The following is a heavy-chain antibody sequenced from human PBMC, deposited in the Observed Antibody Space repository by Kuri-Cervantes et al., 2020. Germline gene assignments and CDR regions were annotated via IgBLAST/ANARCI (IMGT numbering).Heavy chain of an antibody. CDR1: GFTFDDYA. V-gene: IGHV3-9*01. J-gene: IGHJ4*02. D-gene: IGHD3-10*01. CDR2: ISWNSGSI. Sequence: SLKISCAASGFTFDDYAMHWVRQAPGKGLEWVSGISWNSGSIGYADSVKGRFTISRDNAKSSLYLQMNSLRAEDTALYYCAKDIFTMVRGVIEDWGQGTLVTVSS. CDR3: AKDIFTMVRGVIED.